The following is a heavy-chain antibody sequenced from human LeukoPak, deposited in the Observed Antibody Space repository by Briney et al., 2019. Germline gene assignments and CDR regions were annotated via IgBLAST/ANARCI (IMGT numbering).Heavy chain of an antibody. Sequence: SGSTNDNPAQKSRITISVDTSKNQFSLKLSSVTAADTAVYYCARGEDYYDISGYYDLFDYWGQGTLVTVSS. CDR3: ARGEDYYDISGYYDLFDY. CDR2: SGST. V-gene: IGHV4-59*09. J-gene: IGHJ4*02. D-gene: IGHD3-22*01.